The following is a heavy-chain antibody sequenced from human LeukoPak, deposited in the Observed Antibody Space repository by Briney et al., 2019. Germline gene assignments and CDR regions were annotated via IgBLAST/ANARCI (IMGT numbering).Heavy chain of an antibody. Sequence: GGSLRLSCAASGFTFSSYSMNWVRQAPGKGLEWVSFISSSSSYIYYADSVKGRFTISRDNAKNSLYLQMNSLRAEDTAVYYCTRDEDFYSSSSEYWGQGTLVTVSS. D-gene: IGHD6-6*01. V-gene: IGHV3-21*01. CDR2: ISSSSSYI. CDR1: GFTFSSYS. J-gene: IGHJ4*02. CDR3: TRDEDFYSSSSEY.